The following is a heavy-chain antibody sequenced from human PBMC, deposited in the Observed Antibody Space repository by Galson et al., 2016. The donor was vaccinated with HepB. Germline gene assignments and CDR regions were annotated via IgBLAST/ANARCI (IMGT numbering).Heavy chain of an antibody. CDR3: ARDMDHPEKYHEYVWGGYRPLGYYGMDV. J-gene: IGHJ6*02. CDR2: ISISNSGST. Sequence: SETLSLTCTVSGDSISSYYWNWIRQPPGKGLEWIGYISISNSGSTNYNPSLKSRVTISVDTSKNQVSLKLRFVTAADTAVYYWARDMDHPEKYHEYVWGGYRPLGYYGMDVWGQGTTVTVSS. D-gene: IGHD3-16*02. CDR1: GDSISSYY. V-gene: IGHV4-59*01.